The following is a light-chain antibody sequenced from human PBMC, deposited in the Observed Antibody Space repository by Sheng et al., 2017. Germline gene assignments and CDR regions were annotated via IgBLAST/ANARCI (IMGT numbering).Light chain of an antibody. CDR1: QGISRF. V-gene: IGKV1-9*01. CDR3: QQINTYPYT. CDR2: AAS. J-gene: IGKJ2*01. Sequence: DTQLTQSPSFLSASVGDRVTISCRASQGISRFLAWYQQKVGKAPKLLIYAASTLQSGVPSRFSGSGSGTDFALTISSLQPEDFATYYCQQINTYPYTFGQGTKLEIK.